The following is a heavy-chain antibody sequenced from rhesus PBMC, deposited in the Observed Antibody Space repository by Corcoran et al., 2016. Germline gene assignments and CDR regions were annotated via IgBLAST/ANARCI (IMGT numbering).Heavy chain of an antibody. V-gene: IGHV1-111*01. CDR1: GYTFTELS. Sequence: EVQLVQSGAEVKKPGAAVKISCKASGYTFTELSMHGVRQAHGKGLEGRGGGLPEDGQPPSAQKFQDQVPTPPYTSTSTAYIALSRLGSDGPAVYYWAGGPYSSSPFDYWGQGVLVTVSS. CDR3: AGGPYSSSPFDY. D-gene: IGHD6-43*01. J-gene: IGHJ4*01. CDR2: GLPEDGQP.